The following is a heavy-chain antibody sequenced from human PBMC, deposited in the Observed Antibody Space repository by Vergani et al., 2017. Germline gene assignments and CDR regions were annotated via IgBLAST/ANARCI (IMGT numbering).Heavy chain of an antibody. CDR2: INYVGRT. Sequence: QLQLQESGPGLVKPSETLSLICTVSGGSINPSSSFWGWIRQSPGKGLEWIGSINYVGRTYYIPSLKSRVSISVDTSKNQFSLKLSSVTAADSAVYYCARHDSGHYDSSYYGLDVWGQGTTVTVSS. D-gene: IGHD3-16*01. J-gene: IGHJ6*02. V-gene: IGHV4-39*01. CDR3: ARHDSGHYDSSYYGLDV. CDR1: GGSINPSSSF.